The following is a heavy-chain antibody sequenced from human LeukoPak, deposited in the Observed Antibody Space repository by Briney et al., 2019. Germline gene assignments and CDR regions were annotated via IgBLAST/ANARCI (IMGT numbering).Heavy chain of an antibody. Sequence: QSGGSLRLSCAASGFTFSSYTMSWVRQPPGKGLEWVATIKEDGSATYYLDSVKGRFSISIDNARNSVYLQMNSLRVEDTAMYYCTEYSETYGWLDPWGQGTLVTVSS. V-gene: IGHV3-7*01. CDR1: GFTFSSYT. CDR3: TEYSETYGWLDP. D-gene: IGHD1-26*01. J-gene: IGHJ5*02. CDR2: IKEDGSAT.